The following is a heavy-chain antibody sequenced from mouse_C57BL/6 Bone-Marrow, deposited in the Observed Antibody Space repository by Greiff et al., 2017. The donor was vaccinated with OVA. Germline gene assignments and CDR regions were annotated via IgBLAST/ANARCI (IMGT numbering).Heavy chain of an antibody. CDR1: GFSLTSYG. CDR3: ARNPYYYGSSFYAMDY. V-gene: IGHV2-2*01. CDR2: IWSGGST. J-gene: IGHJ4*01. D-gene: IGHD1-1*01. Sequence: QVQLQQSGPGLVQPSQSLSITCTVSGFSLTSYGVHWVRQSPGKGLEWLGVIWSGGSTDYNAAFISRLSISKDNSKSQVFFKMNSLQADDTAIYYCARNPYYYGSSFYAMDYWGQGTSVTVSS.